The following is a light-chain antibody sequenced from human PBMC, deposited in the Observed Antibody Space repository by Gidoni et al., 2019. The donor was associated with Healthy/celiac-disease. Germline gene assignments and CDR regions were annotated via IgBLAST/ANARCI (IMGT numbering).Light chain of an antibody. CDR3: QQRSNWLT. CDR2: DAS. CDR1: QSVSSY. J-gene: IGKJ4*01. V-gene: IGKV3-11*01. Sequence: DIELTQSPDTLSLSPGERATLSSRASQSVSSYLAWYQQKPGQAPRLLIYDASNRATGIPARFSGSGSGTDFTLTISSLEPEDFAVYYCQQRSNWLTFGGGTKVEIK.